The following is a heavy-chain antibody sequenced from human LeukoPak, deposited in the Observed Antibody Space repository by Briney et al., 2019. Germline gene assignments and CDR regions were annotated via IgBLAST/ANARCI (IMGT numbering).Heavy chain of an antibody. CDR3: ARDGMIAQGRPEGWFDP. D-gene: IGHD3-22*01. V-gene: IGHV4-4*07. CDR1: GGSISSYY. Sequence: PSETLSLTCTVSGGSISSYYWSWIRQPAGKGLEWIGRIYTSGSTNYNPSLKSRVTISVDTSKNQFSLKLSSVTAADTAVYYCARDGMIAQGRPEGWFDPWGQGTLVTVSS. CDR2: IYTSGST. J-gene: IGHJ5*02.